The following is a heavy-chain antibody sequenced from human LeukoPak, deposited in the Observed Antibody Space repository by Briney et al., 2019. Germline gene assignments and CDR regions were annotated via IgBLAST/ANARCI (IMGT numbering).Heavy chain of an antibody. D-gene: IGHD4-17*01. Sequence: SGGSLRLSCVGSGFSFSDYAMSWVRQAPGKGLEWVSAISGSGGSTYYADSVKGRFTISRDNSKNTLYLQMNSLRAEDTAVYYCAKSFRFYGESPAHWGQGTLVTVSS. CDR3: AKSFRFYGESPAH. CDR1: GFSFSDYA. V-gene: IGHV3-23*01. CDR2: ISGSGGST. J-gene: IGHJ4*02.